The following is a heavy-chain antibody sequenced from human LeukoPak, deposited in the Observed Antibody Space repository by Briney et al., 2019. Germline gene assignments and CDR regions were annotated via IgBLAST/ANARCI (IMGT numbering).Heavy chain of an antibody. CDR2: INAGNGNT. D-gene: IGHD4-17*01. V-gene: IGHV1-3*01. J-gene: IGHJ2*01. CDR3: ARSTVTTDRWYFDL. Sequence: ASVKVSCKASGYTFTSYAMHWVRQAPGQRLEWMGWINAGNGNTKYSQKFQGRVTITRDTSASTAYMELSSLRSEDTAVYYCARSTVTTDRWYFDLWGRGTLVTVSS. CDR1: GYTFTSYA.